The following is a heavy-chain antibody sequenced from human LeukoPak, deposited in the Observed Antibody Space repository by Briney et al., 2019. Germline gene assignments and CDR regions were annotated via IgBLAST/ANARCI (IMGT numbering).Heavy chain of an antibody. D-gene: IGHD2-2*02. J-gene: IGHJ4*02. Sequence: PGGSLRLSCAASGFTFSSYSMNWVRQAPGKGLEWVSYISSRSSTIYYADSVKGRITISRDNAKNSLYLQMNSLRAEDTAVYYCARIGPGFRQYCSSTSCYIDYWGQGTLVTVSS. CDR3: ARIGPGFRQYCSSTSCYIDY. V-gene: IGHV3-48*01. CDR2: ISSRSSTI. CDR1: GFTFSSYS.